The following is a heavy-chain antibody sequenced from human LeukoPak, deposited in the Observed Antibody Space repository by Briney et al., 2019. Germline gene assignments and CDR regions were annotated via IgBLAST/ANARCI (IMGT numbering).Heavy chain of an antibody. Sequence: PGGSLRLSCATSGFTFSDYAINWVRQAPGKGLEWVSTISGSGGSTYYADSVKGRFTISRDNSKNTLYLQMNSLRAEDTAVYYCAKSASYYDSSGYYDYWGQGTLVTVSS. V-gene: IGHV3-23*01. D-gene: IGHD3-22*01. CDR1: GFTFSDYA. CDR3: AKSASYYDSSGYYDY. J-gene: IGHJ4*02. CDR2: ISGSGGST.